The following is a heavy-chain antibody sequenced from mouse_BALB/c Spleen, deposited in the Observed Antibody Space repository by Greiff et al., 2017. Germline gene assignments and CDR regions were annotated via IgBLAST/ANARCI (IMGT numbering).Heavy chain of an antibody. Sequence: QVQLQQSGAELVRPGTSVKVSCKASGYAFTNYLIEWVKQRPGQGLEWIGVINPGSGGTNYNEKFKGKATLTADKSSSTAYMQLSSLTSDDSAVYFCARSQGIYYGYDRDPLYAMDYWGQGTSVTVSS. CDR1: GYAFTNYL. J-gene: IGHJ4*01. V-gene: IGHV1-54*01. CDR3: ARSQGIYYGYDRDPLYAMDY. D-gene: IGHD2-2*01. CDR2: INPGSGGT.